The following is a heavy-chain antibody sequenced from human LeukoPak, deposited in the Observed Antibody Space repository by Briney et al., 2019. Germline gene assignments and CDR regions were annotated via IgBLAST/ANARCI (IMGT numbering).Heavy chain of an antibody. CDR1: GDSISGFY. CDR2: IYTSGST. J-gene: IGHJ4*02. CDR3: ARGRQWLVDFDY. D-gene: IGHD6-19*01. V-gene: IGHV4-4*07. Sequence: PSETLSLTCTVSGDSISGFYWSWIRQAAGKGLEWIGHIYTSGSTNYNPSLKSRVTISVDTSKNQFSLKLSSVTAADTAVYYCARGRQWLVDFDYWGQGTLVTVSS.